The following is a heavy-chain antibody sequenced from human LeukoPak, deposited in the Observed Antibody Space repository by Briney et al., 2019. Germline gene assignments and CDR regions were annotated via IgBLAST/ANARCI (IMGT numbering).Heavy chain of an antibody. CDR2: TGGSDGST. CDR3: ARWEGSGSYHGD. CDR1: GFTFSSYG. Sequence: PGGSLRLSCAASGFTFSSYGMSWVRQAPGKGLEWVATTGGSDGSTYYADSVKGRFTISRDNSKNTLSLQMNSLKAEDTAVYYCARWEGSGSYHGDWGQGTLVTVSS. D-gene: IGHD1-26*01. V-gene: IGHV3-23*01. J-gene: IGHJ4*02.